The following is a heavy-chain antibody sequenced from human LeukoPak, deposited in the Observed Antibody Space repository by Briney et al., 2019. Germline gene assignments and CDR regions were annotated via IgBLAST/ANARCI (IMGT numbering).Heavy chain of an antibody. CDR3: ARDPYYDSSGYYFRHAFDI. Sequence: GGSLRLSCAASGFTFSSYEMNWVRPAPGKGLEWVSYISSSGSTIYYADSVKGRFNISRDNAKNSLYLQMNSLRAEDTAVYYCARDPYYDSSGYYFRHAFDIWGQGTMVTVSS. CDR2: ISSSGSTI. CDR1: GFTFSSYE. J-gene: IGHJ3*02. D-gene: IGHD3-22*01. V-gene: IGHV3-48*03.